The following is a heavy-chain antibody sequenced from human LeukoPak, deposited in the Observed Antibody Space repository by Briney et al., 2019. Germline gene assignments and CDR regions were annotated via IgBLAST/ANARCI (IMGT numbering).Heavy chain of an antibody. CDR3: ARGDCSTISCPFDP. J-gene: IGHJ5*02. CDR1: GYTLTGYY. V-gene: IGHV1-2*02. Sequence: ASVKVSCKASGYTLTGYYIYWVRQAPGQGLEWMGWISPNSGGTKYAQNFQGRVTMTRDTSISTAYMELNRLRSDDTAVYYCARGDCSTISCPFDPWGQGTLVTVSS. D-gene: IGHD2-2*01. CDR2: ISPNSGGT.